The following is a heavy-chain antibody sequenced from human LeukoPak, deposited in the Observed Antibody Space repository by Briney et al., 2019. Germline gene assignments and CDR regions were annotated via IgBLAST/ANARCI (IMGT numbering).Heavy chain of an antibody. CDR1: GYTFTSYG. CDR3: ARSTPRSQWLVLVDY. J-gene: IGHJ4*02. V-gene: IGHV1-18*01. CDR2: ISAYNGNT. Sequence: ASVTVSCKASGYTFTSYGISWVRQAPGQGLEWMGWISAYNGNTNYAQKLQGRVTMTTDTSTSTAYMELRSLRSDDTAVYYCARSTPRSQWLVLVDYWGQGTLVTVSS. D-gene: IGHD6-19*01.